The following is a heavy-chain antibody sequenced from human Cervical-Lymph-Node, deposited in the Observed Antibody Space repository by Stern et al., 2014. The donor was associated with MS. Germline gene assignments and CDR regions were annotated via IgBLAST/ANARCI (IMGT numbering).Heavy chain of an antibody. J-gene: IGHJ4*02. D-gene: IGHD2-2*01. Sequence: VQLVQSGAEVRKPGESLKISCKASGYTFTDYWIGWVRQMPGKGLEWMGIIYPRDSDIKYSPSFQGQVTISADRSISTAYLQWSSLRASDTAIYYCARRMPPDYWGQGTLVTVSS. V-gene: IGHV5-51*03. CDR2: IYPRDSDI. CDR1: GYTFTDYW. CDR3: ARRMPPDY.